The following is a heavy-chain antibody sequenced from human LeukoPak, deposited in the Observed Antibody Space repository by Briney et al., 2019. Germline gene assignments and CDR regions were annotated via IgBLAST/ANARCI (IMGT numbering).Heavy chain of an antibody. J-gene: IGHJ5*02. CDR3: ARHYGP. CDR2: IYSSGST. CDR1: GGSISSYY. Sequence: SETLSLTCTVSGGSISSYYWSWIRQPPGKGLEWIGSIYSSGSTYYNPSLKSRVTISVDTSKNQFSLKLTSVAAADTAVYYCARHYGPWGQGTLVTVSS. D-gene: IGHD4-17*01. V-gene: IGHV4-39*01.